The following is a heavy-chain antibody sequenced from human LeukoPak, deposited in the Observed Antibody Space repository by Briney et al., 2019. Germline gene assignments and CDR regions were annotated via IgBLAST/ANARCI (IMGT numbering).Heavy chain of an antibody. CDR1: GXPFSEYA. CDR2: ISYSGTST. V-gene: IGHV3-23*01. CDR3: ARATYYYDSSGHD. D-gene: IGHD3-22*01. Sequence: GGSLRLSCAASGXPFSEYAMNWVRQAPGQGLEWVSYISYSGTSTYYAGSVKGRFTISRDNSKNTLYLQMNSLSAEDTAVYYCARATYYYDSSGHDWGQGTLVTVSS. J-gene: IGHJ4*02.